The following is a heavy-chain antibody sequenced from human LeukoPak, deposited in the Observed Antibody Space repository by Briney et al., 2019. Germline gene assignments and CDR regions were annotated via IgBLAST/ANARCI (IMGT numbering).Heavy chain of an antibody. Sequence: SETLSLTCTVSGGSISSYYWSWIRQPPGKGPEWIGYIHNSGTSTYNLSLKSRVTISADTSKNQFSLKLNSMTTADTAVYYCTRGAGWLIDYWGQGILVTVSS. V-gene: IGHV4-59*01. D-gene: IGHD3-16*01. J-gene: IGHJ4*02. CDR2: IHNSGTS. CDR3: TRGAGWLIDY. CDR1: GGSISSYY.